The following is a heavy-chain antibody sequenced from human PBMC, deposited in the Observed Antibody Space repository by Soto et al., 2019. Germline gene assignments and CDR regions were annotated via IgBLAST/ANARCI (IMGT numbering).Heavy chain of an antibody. Sequence: SGPTLVNPTQTLTLTCSFSGFSLSADGMCVSWIRQPPGKALEWLALIDWEDNKFYNTPLKTRLTLSKDTSKNQVVLTMTDMDPVDTATYYCVRIRSGYSPSSYYYGLDVWGQGTTVTVSS. V-gene: IGHV2-70*01. D-gene: IGHD3-3*01. CDR1: GFSLSADGMC. J-gene: IGHJ6*02. CDR3: VRIRSGYSPSSYYYGLDV. CDR2: IDWEDNK.